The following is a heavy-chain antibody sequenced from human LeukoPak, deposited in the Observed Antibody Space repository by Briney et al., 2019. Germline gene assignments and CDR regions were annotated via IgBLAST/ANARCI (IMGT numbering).Heavy chain of an antibody. CDR1: GFIFSKNW. J-gene: IGHJ4*02. CDR2: IKQDGSEQ. CDR3: VSRAYCGGNCPSHFDY. D-gene: IGHD2-21*02. Sequence: GGSLRLSCAASGFIFSKNWMSWVRQAPGKGLEWVANIKQDGSEQYYVDSVRGRFITSRDNAKNTLFLQMNSLRSEDTAVYYCVSRAYCGGNCPSHFDYWGRGTLVTVSS. V-gene: IGHV3-7*03.